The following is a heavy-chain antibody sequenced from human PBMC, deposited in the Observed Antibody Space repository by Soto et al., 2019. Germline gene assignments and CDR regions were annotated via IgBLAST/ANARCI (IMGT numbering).Heavy chain of an antibody. D-gene: IGHD6-13*01. CDR2: LSSSGSYI. Sequence: EVQLVESGGGPVKPGGSLRLSCAASGFTFRTYSMGWVRQARGEGLQWVSSLSSSGSYIFYADSVKGRFTISTDNAKNLLYVQMSILRVEHTAFYFCARDQGIAAVGRFCVYWGQGTVVTVSS. J-gene: IGHJ4*02. CDR3: ARDQGIAAVGRFCVY. V-gene: IGHV3-21*01. CDR1: GFTFRTYS.